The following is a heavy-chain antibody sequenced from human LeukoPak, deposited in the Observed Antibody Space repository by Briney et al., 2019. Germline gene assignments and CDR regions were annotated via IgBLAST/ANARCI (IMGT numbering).Heavy chain of an antibody. J-gene: IGHJ6*02. D-gene: IGHD4-17*01. V-gene: IGHV4-39*07. Sequence: SETLSLTCTVSGGSISSSSYYWGWIRQPPGKGLEWIGSIYYSGSTYYNPSLKSRVTMSVDTSKNQFSLKLSSVTAADTAVYYCARESAVTTIPHNYYYYGMDVWGQGTTVNVSS. CDR2: IYYSGST. CDR3: ARESAVTTIPHNYYYYGMDV. CDR1: GGSISSSSYY.